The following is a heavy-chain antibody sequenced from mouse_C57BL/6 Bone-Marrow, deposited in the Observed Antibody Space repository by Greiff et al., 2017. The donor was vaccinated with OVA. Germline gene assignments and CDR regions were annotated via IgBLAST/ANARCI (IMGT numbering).Heavy chain of an antibody. CDR2: IWSGGSK. V-gene: IGHV2-2*01. J-gene: IGHJ3*01. CDR1: GFSLTSYG. CDR3: ASHYGSSPWFAY. Sequence: QVQLQQSGPGLVQPSQSLSITCTVSGFSLTSYGVHWVRQSPGKGLEWLGVIWSGGSKDYNAAFISRLSISKDNSKSQVFFKMNSLQAEDTAIYYCASHYGSSPWFAYWGQGTLVTVSA. D-gene: IGHD1-1*01.